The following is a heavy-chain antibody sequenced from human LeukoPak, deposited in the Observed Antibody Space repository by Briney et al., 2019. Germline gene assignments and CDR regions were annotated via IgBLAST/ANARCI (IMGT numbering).Heavy chain of an antibody. CDR3: AKHSGSYFIYYPDS. CDR2: ISGSGYNT. D-gene: IGHD1-26*01. V-gene: IGHV3-23*01. CDR1: GFTFSSYG. Sequence: HPGGSLRLSCAASGFTFSSYGMSWVRQAPGEGLEWVSTISGSGYNTYYADSVKGRFTISRDNSANILYLQMNSLRAEDTALYYCAKHSGSYFIYYPDSWGQGALVTISS. J-gene: IGHJ4*02.